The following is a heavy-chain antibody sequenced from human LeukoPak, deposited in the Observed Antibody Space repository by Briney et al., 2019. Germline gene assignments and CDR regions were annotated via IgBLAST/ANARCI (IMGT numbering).Heavy chain of an antibody. CDR2: ISSSGSTI. CDR1: GFTFSSYE. CDR3: ARERKSSGWVNYYYYYYMDV. V-gene: IGHV3-48*03. J-gene: IGHJ6*03. Sequence: GGSLRLSCAASGFTFSSYEMNWVRQAPGKGLEWVSYISSSGSTIYYADSVKGRFTISRDNAKNSLYLQMNSLRAEDTAVYYCARERKSSGWVNYYYYYYMDVWGKGTTVTISS. D-gene: IGHD6-19*01.